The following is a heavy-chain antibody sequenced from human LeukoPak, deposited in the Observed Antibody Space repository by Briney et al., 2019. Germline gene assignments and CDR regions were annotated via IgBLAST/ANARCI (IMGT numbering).Heavy chain of an antibody. CDR1: GFTFSSYS. V-gene: IGHV3-21*01. CDR3: ARDHYSNYNWFDP. J-gene: IGHJ5*02. Sequence: GGSLRLSCAASGFTFSSYSMNWVRQAPGKGLEWVSTISGSSSYIYYADSVKGRFTISRDNDKNSLYLQMNSLRAEDTAVYYCARDHYSNYNWFDPWGQGTLVTVSS. CDR2: ISGSSSYI. D-gene: IGHD4-11*01.